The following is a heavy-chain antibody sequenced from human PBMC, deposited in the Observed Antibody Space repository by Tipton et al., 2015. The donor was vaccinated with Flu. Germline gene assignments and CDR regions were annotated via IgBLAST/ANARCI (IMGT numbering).Heavy chain of an antibody. Sequence: TLSLTCTVSGGSISSYYWSWIRQPPGKGLEWIGYIYYSGSTNYNPSLKSRVTISVDTSKNQFSLKLSSVTAADTAVYYCARPRNSRRGDAFDIWGQGTMVTVSS. D-gene: IGHD1-14*01. J-gene: IGHJ3*02. CDR3: ARPRNSRRGDAFDI. CDR2: IYYSGST. CDR1: GGSISSYY. V-gene: IGHV4-59*08.